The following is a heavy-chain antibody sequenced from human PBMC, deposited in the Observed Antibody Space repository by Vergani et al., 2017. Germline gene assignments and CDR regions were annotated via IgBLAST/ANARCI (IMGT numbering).Heavy chain of an antibody. CDR3: ARQVRYYYDSSGYYYYYYGMDV. CDR1: GGSISSYY. D-gene: IGHD3-22*01. CDR2: IYYSGST. J-gene: IGHJ6*02. V-gene: IGHV4-59*08. Sequence: QVQLQESGPGLVKPSETLSLTCTVSGGSISSYYWSWIRQPPGKGLEWIGYIYYSGSTNYNPSLKSRVTISVDTSKNQFSLKLSSVTAADTAGYYCARQVRYYYDSSGYYYYYYGMDVWGQGTTVTVSS.